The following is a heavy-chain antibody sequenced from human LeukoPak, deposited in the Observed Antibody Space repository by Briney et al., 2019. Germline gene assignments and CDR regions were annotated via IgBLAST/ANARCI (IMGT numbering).Heavy chain of an antibody. CDR1: GYTFTSYG. V-gene: IGHV1-18*01. J-gene: IGHJ6*03. CDR2: ISAYNGNT. Sequence: ASVKVSCKASGYTFTSYGISWVRQAPGQGREWMGWISAYNGNTNYAQKLQGRVTMTTDTSTSTAYMELRSLRSDDPAVYYCARAVGVTTVTTAYYYYMDVWGKGTTVTVSS. D-gene: IGHD4-17*01. CDR3: ARAVGVTTVTTAYYYYMDV.